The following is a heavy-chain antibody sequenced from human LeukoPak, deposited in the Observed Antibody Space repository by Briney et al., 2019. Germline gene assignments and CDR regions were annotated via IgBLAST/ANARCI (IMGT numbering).Heavy chain of an antibody. D-gene: IGHD1-7*01. CDR1: EYTFTSYD. J-gene: IGHJ6*03. CDR2: MNPNSGNT. CDR3: ARGRLELGYYYYYMDV. Sequence: ASVKVSCKASEYTFTSYDINWVRQATGQGLEWMGWMNPNSGNTGYAQKFQGRVTITRNTSISTAYMELSSLRSEDTAVYYCARGRLELGYYYYYMDVWGKGTTVTVSS. V-gene: IGHV1-8*03.